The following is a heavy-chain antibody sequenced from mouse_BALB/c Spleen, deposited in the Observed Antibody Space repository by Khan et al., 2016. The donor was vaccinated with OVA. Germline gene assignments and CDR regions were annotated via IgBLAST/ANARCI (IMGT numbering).Heavy chain of an antibody. Sequence: QMQLEESGPGLVQPSQSLSITCTVSGFSLSTYGIHWVRQSPGKGLEWLGLIWSDGRTDYNVPFISRLSITKDSSKSQVFFKMNSLQPDDTAIYYCARNSYRYDFTYWGQGTLVTVSA. CDR2: IWSDGRT. CDR3: ARNSYRYDFTY. CDR1: GFSLSTYG. J-gene: IGHJ3*01. D-gene: IGHD2-12*01. V-gene: IGHV2-2*01.